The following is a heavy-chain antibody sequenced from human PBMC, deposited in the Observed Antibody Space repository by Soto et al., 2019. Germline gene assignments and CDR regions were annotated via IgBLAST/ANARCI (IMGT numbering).Heavy chain of an antibody. Sequence: EVQLLESGGGLVQPGGSLSLTCAARGFTFSSYAMSWVRQAPGKGQEWVLAISGRGGSTYYADSVNGSFTISRDNSRNTQYLQRTSLSAEDTAVYYCAKGGIAVAGKVDYWGQGTLVTVCS. J-gene: IGHJ4*02. CDR1: GFTFSSYA. D-gene: IGHD6-19*01. V-gene: IGHV3-23*01. CDR2: ISGRGGST. CDR3: AKGGIAVAGKVDY.